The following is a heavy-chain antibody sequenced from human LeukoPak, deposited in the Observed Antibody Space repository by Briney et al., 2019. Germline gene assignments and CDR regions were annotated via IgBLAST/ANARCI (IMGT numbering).Heavy chain of an antibody. Sequence: QPGGSLRLYCAASGFTFSSYAMSWVRQAPGKGLEWVSAISGSGGSTYYADSVKGRFTISRDNSKNTLYLQMNSLRAEDTAVYYCVRTMVRGVISYYFDYWGQGTLVTVSS. CDR3: VRTMVRGVISYYFDY. CDR1: GFTFSSYA. D-gene: IGHD3-10*01. V-gene: IGHV3-23*01. J-gene: IGHJ4*02. CDR2: ISGSGGST.